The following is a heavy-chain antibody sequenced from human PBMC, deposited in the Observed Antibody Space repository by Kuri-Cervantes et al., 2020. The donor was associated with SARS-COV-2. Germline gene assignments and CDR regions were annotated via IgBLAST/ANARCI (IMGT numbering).Heavy chain of an antibody. V-gene: IGHV3-15*01. CDR3: ATGSTSGWYKRDFDF. J-gene: IGHJ4*02. CDR2: FKSKSAGGTI. Sequence: GGSLRLSCAASGFTFSSYWMSWVRQTPGKGLEWIGRFKSKSAGGTIVYAAPVQGRFTILRDDSRNTVYLQMNSLTTDDTGMYYCATGSTSGWYKRDFDFWGLGTPVTVSS. CDR1: GFTFSSYW. D-gene: IGHD6-19*01.